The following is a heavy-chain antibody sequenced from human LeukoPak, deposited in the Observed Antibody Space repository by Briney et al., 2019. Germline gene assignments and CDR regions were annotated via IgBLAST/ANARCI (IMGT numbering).Heavy chain of an antibody. CDR2: INHSGST. D-gene: IGHD3-22*01. Sequence: PSETPSLTCAVYGGSFSGYYWSWIRQPPGKGLEWIGEINHSGSTNYNPSLKSRVTISVDTSKNQFSLKLSSVTAADTAVYYCARDGYYDSSGPYWFDPWGQGTLVTVSS. J-gene: IGHJ5*02. V-gene: IGHV4-34*01. CDR3: ARDGYYDSSGPYWFDP. CDR1: GGSFSGYY.